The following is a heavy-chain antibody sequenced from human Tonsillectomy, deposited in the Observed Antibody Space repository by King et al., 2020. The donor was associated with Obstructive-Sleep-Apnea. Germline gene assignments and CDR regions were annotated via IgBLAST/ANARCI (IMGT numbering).Heavy chain of an antibody. D-gene: IGHD6-13*01. V-gene: IGHV1-18*01. CDR3: ARDLVTAASSD. CDR2: ISGYNGNT. Sequence: VQLVQSGAEVKKPGASVKVSCKASGYTFTSYGTSWVRQAPGQVLEWLGWISGYNGNTNYAQNFQGRVTMTIDTSTTTVYMELRGLGSDDTAVYYCARDLVTAASSDWGQGTLVTVSS. J-gene: IGHJ4*02. CDR1: GYTFTSYG.